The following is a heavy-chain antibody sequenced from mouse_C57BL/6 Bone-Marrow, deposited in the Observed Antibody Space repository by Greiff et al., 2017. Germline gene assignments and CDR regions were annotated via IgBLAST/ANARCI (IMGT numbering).Heavy chain of an antibody. CDR2: INYDGSST. J-gene: IGHJ1*03. CDR3: ARDDPHYYGSSYWYFDV. CDR1: GFTFSDYY. D-gene: IGHD1-1*01. Sequence: DVKLVESEGGLVQPGSSMKLSCTASGFTFSDYYMAWVRQVPEKGLEWVANINYDGSSTYYLDSLKSRFIISRDNAKNILYLQMSSLKSEDTATYYCARDDPHYYGSSYWYFDVWGTGTTVTVSS. V-gene: IGHV5-16*01.